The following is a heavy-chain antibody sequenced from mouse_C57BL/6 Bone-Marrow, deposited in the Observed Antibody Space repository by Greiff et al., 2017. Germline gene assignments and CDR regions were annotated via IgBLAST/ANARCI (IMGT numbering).Heavy chain of an antibody. D-gene: IGHD2-4*01. CDR3: AMPYYDYDPAWFAY. Sequence: QVHVKQPGAELVKPGASVKVSCKASGYTFTSYWMHWVKQRPGQGLEWIGRIHPSDSDTNYNQKFKGKATLTVDKSSSTAYMQLSSLTSADSAVYYCAMPYYDYDPAWFAYWGQGTLVTVSA. CDR1: GYTFTSYW. CDR2: IHPSDSDT. J-gene: IGHJ3*01. V-gene: IGHV1-74*01.